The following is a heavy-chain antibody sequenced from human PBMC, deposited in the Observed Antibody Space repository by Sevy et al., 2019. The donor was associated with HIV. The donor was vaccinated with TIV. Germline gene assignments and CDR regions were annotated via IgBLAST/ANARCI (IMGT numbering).Heavy chain of an antibody. J-gene: IGHJ4*02. CDR1: GFTFSSYA. CDR3: AKDHPSSSWPSPFDY. D-gene: IGHD6-13*01. V-gene: IGHV3-23*01. CDR2: ISGSGGST. Sequence: GGSLRLSCAASGFTFSSYAMSWVRQAPGKGLEWVSVISGSGGSTYYTDSVKGRFTISRDNSKNTLYLQMNSLRAEDTAVYYCAKDHPSSSWPSPFDYWGQGTLVTVSS.